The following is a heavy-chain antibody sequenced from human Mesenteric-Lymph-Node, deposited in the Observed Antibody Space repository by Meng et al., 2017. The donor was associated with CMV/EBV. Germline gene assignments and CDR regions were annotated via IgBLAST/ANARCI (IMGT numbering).Heavy chain of an antibody. Sequence: GESLKISCVGSGFSFSTYAMGWVRRAPGKGLEWVSSISNSGGNTYYTDSVKGRFTISRDNSKNTVYLQMSSLRAEDTAVYYCAKPGAPFSSGWQGDFDYWGQGTLVTVSS. CDR1: GFSFSTYA. CDR2: ISNSGGNT. CDR3: AKPGAPFSSGWQGDFDY. J-gene: IGHJ4*02. D-gene: IGHD6-19*01. V-gene: IGHV3-23*01.